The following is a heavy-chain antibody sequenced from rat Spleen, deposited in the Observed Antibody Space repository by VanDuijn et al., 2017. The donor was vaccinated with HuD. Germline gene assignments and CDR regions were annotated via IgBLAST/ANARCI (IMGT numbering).Heavy chain of an antibody. CDR3: TRGYAHY. D-gene: IGHD1-12*01. CDR2: ITHRGGNT. J-gene: IGHJ2*01. Sequence: EVQLVESGGGLVQPGRSLKLSCVASGFTFNKYWLTWIRQAPGKGLEWVATITHRGGNTYYPDSVKGRFTISRDNTKSTLYLQMNSLRSEDTATYYCTRGYAHYWGQGVMVTVSS. V-gene: IGHV5-31*01. CDR1: GFTFNKYW.